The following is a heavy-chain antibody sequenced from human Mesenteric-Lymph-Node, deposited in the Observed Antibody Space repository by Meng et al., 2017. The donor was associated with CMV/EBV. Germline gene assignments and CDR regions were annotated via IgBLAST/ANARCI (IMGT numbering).Heavy chain of an antibody. CDR3: ARDKSSVAGPSDAFDI. Sequence: ESLKISCAASGFTFSSYRMSWVRQAPGKGLEWVSVIYSGGSTYYADSVKGRFTISRDNSKNTLYLQMNSLRAEDTAVYYCARDKSSVAGPSDAFDIWGQGTMVTVSS. CDR2: IYSGGST. V-gene: IGHV3-66*02. CDR1: GFTFSSYR. D-gene: IGHD6-19*01. J-gene: IGHJ3*02.